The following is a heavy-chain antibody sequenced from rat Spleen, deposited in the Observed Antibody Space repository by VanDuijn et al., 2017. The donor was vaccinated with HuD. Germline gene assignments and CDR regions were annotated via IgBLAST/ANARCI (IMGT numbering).Heavy chain of an antibody. D-gene: IGHD1-7*01. J-gene: IGHJ2*01. CDR2: VSNDGVNT. V-gene: IGHV5-58*01. CDR3: AVAGYGY. Sequence: EVQLVETGGGLVQPGKSLKLSCVASGFTFSRYWMYWVRQAPGKGLEWVSSVSNDGVNTYYPDSVKGRFTISRDNAKNIVYLQMNSLKSEETATYYCAVAGYGYWGQGVMVTVSS. CDR1: GFTFSRYW.